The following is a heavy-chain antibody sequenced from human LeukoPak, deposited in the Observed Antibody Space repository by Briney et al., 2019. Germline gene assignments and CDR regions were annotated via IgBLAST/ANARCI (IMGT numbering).Heavy chain of an antibody. CDR2: ISYDGSNE. CDR1: GFTFSSYV. Sequence: GGSLRLSCAASGFTFSSYVMHWVRQAPGKGLEWVAIISYDGSNEYYADSVKGRFTISRDNSKNTLYLQMNSLRAADTAVYFCRYYDNSAQPTAFDSWGQGTLVSVSS. V-gene: IGHV3-30*04. D-gene: IGHD3-22*01. CDR3: RYYDNSAQPTAFDS. J-gene: IGHJ4*02.